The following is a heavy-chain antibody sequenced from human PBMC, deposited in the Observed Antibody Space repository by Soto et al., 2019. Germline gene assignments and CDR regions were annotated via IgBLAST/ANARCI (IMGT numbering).Heavy chain of an antibody. D-gene: IGHD3-3*01. CDR3: ARDAHKFWTSYWFDP. Sequence: SVKVSCTRSRYTFNSDGINWVRQAPGQGLELMGWISAYDGKTTYAEKFQGRVTLTTDTSTSTAYMELRSLRSDDTAIYYCARDAHKFWTSYWFDPWGQGTPVTVSS. V-gene: IGHV1-18*01. CDR2: ISAYDGKT. J-gene: IGHJ5*02. CDR1: RYTFNSDG.